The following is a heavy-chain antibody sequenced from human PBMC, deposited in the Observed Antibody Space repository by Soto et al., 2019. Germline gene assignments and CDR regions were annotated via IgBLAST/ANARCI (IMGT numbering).Heavy chain of an antibody. Sequence: QVQLVESGGGVVQPGRSLRLSCAASGFTFSSYALHWVRQAPGKGLEWVAVISYDGSNKYYADSVKGRFTISRDNSKNMLYLQMNSLRAEDTAVYYCARVPRTQLEDYWGQGTLVTVSP. J-gene: IGHJ4*02. CDR1: GFTFSSYA. D-gene: IGHD2-2*01. CDR2: ISYDGSNK. CDR3: ARVPRTQLEDY. V-gene: IGHV3-30-3*01.